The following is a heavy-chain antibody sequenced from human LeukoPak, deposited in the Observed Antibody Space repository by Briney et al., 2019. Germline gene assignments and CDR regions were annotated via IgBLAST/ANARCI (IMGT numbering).Heavy chain of an antibody. Sequence: GGSLRLSCAASGFTFSDYYMSWIRQAPGKGLEWVALISYDGSNKYYADSVKGRFTISRDNSKNTLYLQMNSLRAEDTAVYYCAKELRLRWYFDYWGQGTLVTVSS. CDR2: ISYDGSNK. D-gene: IGHD5-12*01. J-gene: IGHJ4*02. CDR3: AKELRLRWYFDY. CDR1: GFTFSDYY. V-gene: IGHV3-30*18.